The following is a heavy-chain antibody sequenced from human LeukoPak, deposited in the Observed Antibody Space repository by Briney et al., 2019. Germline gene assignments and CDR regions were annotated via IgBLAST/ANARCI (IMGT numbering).Heavy chain of an antibody. V-gene: IGHV1-2*04. CDR2: INPNSGGT. CDR3: ARQSRYSSSLHY. CDR1: GYTFTGYY. Sequence: ASVKVSCKASGYTFTGYYMHWVRQAPGQGLEWMGRINPNSGGTNYAQKFQGWVTMTRDTSISTAYMELSRLRSDDTAVYYCARQSRYSSSLHYWGQGTLVTVSS. J-gene: IGHJ4*02. D-gene: IGHD6-13*01.